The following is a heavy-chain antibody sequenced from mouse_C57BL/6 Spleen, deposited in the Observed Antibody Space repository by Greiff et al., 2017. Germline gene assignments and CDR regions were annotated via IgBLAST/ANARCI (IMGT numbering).Heavy chain of an antibody. V-gene: IGHV1-59*01. J-gene: IGHJ2*01. D-gene: IGHD1-2*01. CDR2: IDPSDSYT. Sequence: QVQLQQPGAELVRPGTSVKLSCKASGYTFTSYWMHWVKQRPGQGLEWIGVIDPSDSYTNYNQKFKGKATLTVDTSSSTAYMQLSSLTSEDSAVYYCARCDTTAYFDYWGQGTTLTVSS. CDR3: ARCDTTAYFDY. CDR1: GYTFTSYW.